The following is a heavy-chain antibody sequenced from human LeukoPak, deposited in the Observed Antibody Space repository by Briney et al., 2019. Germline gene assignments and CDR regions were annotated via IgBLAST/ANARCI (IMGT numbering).Heavy chain of an antibody. CDR3: ARDLEGYHYGSGNYPQ. V-gene: IGHV1-2*02. D-gene: IGHD3-10*01. Sequence: ASVKVSCKASGYTFTDYYLHWARQAPGQGLEWMGFINPNSGGTNYAQKFQGRVTMTRDTSISTAYMELSSLTSDDTAVYYCARDLEGYHYGSGNYPQWGQGTLITVSS. CDR1: GYTFTDYY. CDR2: INPNSGGT. J-gene: IGHJ4*02.